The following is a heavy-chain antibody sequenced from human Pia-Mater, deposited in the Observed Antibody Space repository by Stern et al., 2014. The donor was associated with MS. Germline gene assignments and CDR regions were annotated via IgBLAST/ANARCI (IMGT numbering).Heavy chain of an antibody. CDR1: GYTFTSFG. CDR2: IDGGGDVYT. D-gene: IGHD2-2*01. V-gene: IGHV1-3*01. CDR3: ARGSSTLFDY. Sequence: QVQLVQSGAEVKKPGASVKVSCKASGYTFTSFGIHWVRQAPGQRLEWLGWIDGGGDVYTKNSQRIQDRLSITRDTSANIAYMELSSLRSEDTAVYFCARGSSTLFDYWGQGTLVSVSS. J-gene: IGHJ4*02.